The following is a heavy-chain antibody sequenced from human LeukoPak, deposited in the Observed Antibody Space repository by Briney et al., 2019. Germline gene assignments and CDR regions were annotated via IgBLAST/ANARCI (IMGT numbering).Heavy chain of an antibody. CDR3: AAIRQLERSGVSAMRAFDI. D-gene: IGHD1-1*01. J-gene: IGHJ3*02. Sequence: QPGGSLRLSCVASGFSFSSYEMNWVRQAPGKGLEWISYISTSGFTIYYADSVEGRFTISRDNAKNSLSLQMNSLRAEDTAVYYCAAIRQLERSGVSAMRAFDIWGQGTMVTVSS. CDR1: GFSFSSYE. V-gene: IGHV3-48*03. CDR2: ISTSGFTI.